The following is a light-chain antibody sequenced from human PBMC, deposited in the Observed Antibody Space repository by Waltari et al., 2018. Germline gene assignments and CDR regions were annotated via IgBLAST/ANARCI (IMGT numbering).Light chain of an antibody. CDR3: QRYGSLVA. J-gene: IGKJ1*01. CDR2: GVS. CDR1: QVISSTY. V-gene: IGKV3-20*01. Sequence: EIVLTQSPDILSLSPGERVTLSCRASQVISSTYVAWYQQKPGQAPRLLIYGVSSRATGIPDRFSGSGSGTDFTLTISSLEPEDFAVYFCQRYGSLVAFGQGTKVEIK.